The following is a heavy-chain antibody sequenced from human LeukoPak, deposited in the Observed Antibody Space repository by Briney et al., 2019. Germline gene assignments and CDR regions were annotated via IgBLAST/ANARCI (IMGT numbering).Heavy chain of an antibody. CDR2: ISYDGSNK. CDR1: GFTFSSYG. J-gene: IGHJ4*02. Sequence: GRSLRLSCAASGFTFSSYGMHWVRQAPGKGLEWVAVISYDGSNKYYADSVKGRFTISRDNSKNTLYLQMNSLRAEDTAVYYCARDFCSTTSCFDYWGQGTLVTVSS. V-gene: IGHV3-30*03. D-gene: IGHD2-2*01. CDR3: ARDFCSTTSCFDY.